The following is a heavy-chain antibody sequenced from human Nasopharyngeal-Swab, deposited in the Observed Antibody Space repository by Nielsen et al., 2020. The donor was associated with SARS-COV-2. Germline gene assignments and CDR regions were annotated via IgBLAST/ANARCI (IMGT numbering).Heavy chain of an antibody. D-gene: IGHD6-13*01. CDR1: GFTFSSYT. CDR3: ARGVGPQPLPSYFDY. V-gene: IGHV3-21*01. CDR2: ISSSSYYI. Sequence: GESLKISCAASGFTFSSYTMNWVRQAPGKGLEWVSSISSSSYYIKYGESVKGRFTLSRDNAKNTLYLEMNSLTAEDTAVYYCARGVGPQPLPSYFDYWGQGTLVTVSS. J-gene: IGHJ4*02.